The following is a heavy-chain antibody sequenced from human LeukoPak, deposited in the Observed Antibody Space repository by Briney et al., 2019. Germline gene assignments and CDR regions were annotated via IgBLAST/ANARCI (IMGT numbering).Heavy chain of an antibody. J-gene: IGHJ3*01. Sequence: ASVRLSCTASGYTFTSFGISWLRQAPGQGLEWMGWISTSKGNTIYAQRFQDRVIMTRDTSTTTAYMELRSLRSDDTAVYYCARDEQYFSDVWGQGTRVTVSS. D-gene: IGHD6-19*01. CDR3: ARDEQYFSDV. CDR2: ISTSKGNT. V-gene: IGHV1-18*01. CDR1: GYTFTSFG.